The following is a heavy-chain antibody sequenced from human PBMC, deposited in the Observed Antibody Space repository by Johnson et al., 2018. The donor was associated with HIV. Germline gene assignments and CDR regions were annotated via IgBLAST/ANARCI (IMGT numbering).Heavy chain of an antibody. CDR2: ISSSGSTI. V-gene: IGHV3-11*01. CDR3: AKDSGSYYPDAFDI. CDR1: GFTFSDYY. J-gene: IGHJ3*02. D-gene: IGHD1-26*01. Sequence: QVQLMESGGGLVKPGGSLRLSCAASGFTFSDYYMNWIRQAPGKGLEWVSYISSSGSTIYYADSVKGRFTISRDNAKNSLYLQMNSLRAEDTAVYYCAKDSGSYYPDAFDIWGQGTMVTVSS.